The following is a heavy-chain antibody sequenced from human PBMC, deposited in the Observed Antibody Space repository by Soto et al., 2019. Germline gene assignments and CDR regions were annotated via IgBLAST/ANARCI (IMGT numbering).Heavy chain of an antibody. CDR2: ISYDGSNK. Sequence: ESGGGVVQPGRSLRLACAASGFSFSTNAMNLVRQAPGKGLEWVAVISYDGSNKYYADSVKGRLTISRDTSKNTLYLQMNGLRAEDTDVYYCVRGGDSSGYYYRQYFQHWGQGTLVTVSS. CDR1: GFSFSTNA. D-gene: IGHD3-22*01. CDR3: VRGGDSSGYYYRQYFQH. V-gene: IGHV3-30-3*01. J-gene: IGHJ1*01.